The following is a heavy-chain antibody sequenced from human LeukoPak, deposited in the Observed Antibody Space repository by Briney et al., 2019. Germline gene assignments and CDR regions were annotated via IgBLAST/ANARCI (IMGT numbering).Heavy chain of an antibody. D-gene: IGHD3-22*01. J-gene: IGHJ4*02. V-gene: IGHV3-23*01. Sequence: PGGALRLSCAASGFTFSTYAMSWVRQAPGKGLEWVSAISGSGGLTYYADSVKGRFTISRDNSRNTLYLQLNSLRAEDTAIYYCVKDKPMILVANYPYCLDYWGQGTLVTVSS. CDR2: ISGSGGLT. CDR3: VKDKPMILVANYPYCLDY. CDR1: GFTFSTYA.